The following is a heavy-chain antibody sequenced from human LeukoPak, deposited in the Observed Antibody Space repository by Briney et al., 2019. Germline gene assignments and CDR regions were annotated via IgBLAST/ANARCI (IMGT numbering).Heavy chain of an antibody. D-gene: IGHD4-17*01. CDR3: ARAPTVTTGDFDY. CDR2: ISAYNGHT. Sequence: GASVKVSCKASGYTFNSYGISWVRHAPGQGLEWMGWISAYNGHTNYAQKFQGRVTMTTDTSTSTAYMELRSLRSDDTAMYYCARAPTVTTGDFDYWGQGTLVTVSS. J-gene: IGHJ4*02. CDR1: GYTFNSYG. V-gene: IGHV1-18*01.